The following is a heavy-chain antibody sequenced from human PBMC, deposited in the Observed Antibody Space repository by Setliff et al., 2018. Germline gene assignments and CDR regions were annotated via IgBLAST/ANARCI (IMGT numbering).Heavy chain of an antibody. Sequence: KSSETLSLTCTVSGGSISSSSYYWGWIRQPPGKGLEWIGSIYYSGSTYYNPSLKSRVTXXXXTSXXXXXXXXXXXXXXXXXXXYCARLGSARYDSSGYYPDNWFDPWGQGTLVTVSS. V-gene: IGHV4-39*01. J-gene: IGHJ5*02. CDR2: IYYSGST. CDR3: ARLGSARYDSSGYYPDNWFDP. D-gene: IGHD3-22*01. CDR1: GGSISSSSYY.